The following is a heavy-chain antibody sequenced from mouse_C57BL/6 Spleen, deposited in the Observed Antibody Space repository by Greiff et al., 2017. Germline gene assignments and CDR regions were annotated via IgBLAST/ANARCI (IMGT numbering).Heavy chain of an antibody. CDR2: FYPGSGSI. V-gene: IGHV1-62-2*01. CDR1: GYTFTEYT. CDR3: ARHEECNSNWAPAMDY. D-gene: IGHD4-1*02. J-gene: IGHJ4*01. Sequence: QVQLQQSGAELVKPGASVKLSCKASGYTFTEYTIHWVKQRSGQGLEWIGWFYPGSGSIKYNEKFKDKATLTADKSSSTVYMELSRLTSEDSAVYFWARHEECNSNWAPAMDYWGQGTSVTVSS.